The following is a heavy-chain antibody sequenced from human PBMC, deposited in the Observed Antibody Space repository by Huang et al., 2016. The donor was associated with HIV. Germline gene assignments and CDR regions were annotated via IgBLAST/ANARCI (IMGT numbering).Heavy chain of an antibody. CDR1: GFGFSTYG. Sequence: VQLVESGGGVVQPGRSLRLACAASGFGFSTYGLHWVSQAPGKGVEWVAFISYDGSNKYYAHSVKGRFTISRDTSENKVYLQMNSLRHEDTAVYYCAKDGADEEWDIDYWGQGTLVTVSS. CDR2: ISYDGSNK. V-gene: IGHV3-30*18. D-gene: IGHD1-26*01. J-gene: IGHJ4*02. CDR3: AKDGADEEWDIDY.